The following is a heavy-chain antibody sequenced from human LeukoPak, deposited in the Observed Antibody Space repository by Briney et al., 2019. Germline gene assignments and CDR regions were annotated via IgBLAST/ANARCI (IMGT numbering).Heavy chain of an antibody. V-gene: IGHV3-30-3*01. J-gene: IGHJ4*02. CDR2: ISYDGSNK. Sequence: GRSLRLSCAASGFSFGIYTMYWVRQAPGKVLEWVAVISYDGSNKDYADSVKGRFTISRDNSKNTLSLQMNSPRAEDTAVYYCVREEDHYGSGNYYRYFDYWGQGTLVTVSS. CDR3: VREEDHYGSGNYYRYFDY. D-gene: IGHD3-10*01. CDR1: GFSFGIYT.